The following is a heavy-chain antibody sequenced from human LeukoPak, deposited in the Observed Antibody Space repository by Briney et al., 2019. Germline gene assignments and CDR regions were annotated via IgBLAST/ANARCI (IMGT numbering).Heavy chain of an antibody. CDR2: INPSGGRT. D-gene: IGHD6-13*01. Sequence: GASVKVSCKASGYTFTNYYMHWVRQAPGQGLEWMGMINPSGGRTSYAQNFQGRVTMTRDTSTSTVYMEVSSLRSEDTAVYYCARGPYSSSWDEDYWGQGTLVTVSS. J-gene: IGHJ4*02. CDR1: GYTFTNYY. V-gene: IGHV1-46*01. CDR3: ARGPYSSSWDEDY.